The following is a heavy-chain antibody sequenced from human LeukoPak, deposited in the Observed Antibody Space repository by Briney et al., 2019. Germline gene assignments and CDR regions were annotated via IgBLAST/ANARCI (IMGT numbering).Heavy chain of an antibody. CDR3: VREEAAALDY. D-gene: IGHD6-25*01. Sequence: GGSLRLSCAASGFTFSSYSMSWVRQAPGKGLEWVSSIISRSTYIYYADSVKGRFTISRDNAKNSLFLQMNSLRAEDTAVYYCVREEAAALDYWGQGTLVTVSS. V-gene: IGHV3-21*01. CDR2: IISRSTYI. J-gene: IGHJ4*02. CDR1: GFTFSSYS.